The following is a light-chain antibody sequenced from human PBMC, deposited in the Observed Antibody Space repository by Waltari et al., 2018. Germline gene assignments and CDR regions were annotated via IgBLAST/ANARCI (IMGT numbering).Light chain of an antibody. CDR1: QSVSGY. CDR3: LQHTNWPVT. J-gene: IGKJ4*01. V-gene: IGKV3-11*01. Sequence: GRSSQSVSGYLAWFQQKPGEDPRILIYDASNRTTGIPARFSGSGSGPDFTLTNSCLEPEDFAVYYCLQHTNWPVTVGEGTKVDIK. CDR2: DAS.